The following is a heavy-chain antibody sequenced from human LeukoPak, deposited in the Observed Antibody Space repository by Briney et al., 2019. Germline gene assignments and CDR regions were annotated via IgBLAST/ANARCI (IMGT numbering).Heavy chain of an antibody. CDR3: ARDSGAKSSTYGMDV. Sequence: PGGSLRLSCAASGFTFDDYAMHWVRQAPGKGLEWVSGISWNSGSIGYADSVKGRFTISRDNAKNSLYLQMNSLRAEDTAVYYCARDSGAKSSTYGMDVWGQGTTVTVSS. CDR1: GFTFDDYA. V-gene: IGHV3-9*01. CDR2: ISWNSGSI. D-gene: IGHD2-2*01. J-gene: IGHJ6*02.